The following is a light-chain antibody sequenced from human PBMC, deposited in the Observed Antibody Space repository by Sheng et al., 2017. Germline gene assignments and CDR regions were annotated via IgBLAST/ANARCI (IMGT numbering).Light chain of an antibody. J-gene: IGKJ1*01. CDR1: QSIAGN. V-gene: IGKV3-20*01. CDR2: GAS. Sequence: EIVMTQSPATLSVSPGEGAALSCRASQSIAGNLAWYQQRPGQVPRLLIYGASSRASGIPDRFSGSGSGTDFTLTISRLEPEDFALYYCQQYGRSRWTFGQGTKVEIK. CDR3: QQYGRSRWT.